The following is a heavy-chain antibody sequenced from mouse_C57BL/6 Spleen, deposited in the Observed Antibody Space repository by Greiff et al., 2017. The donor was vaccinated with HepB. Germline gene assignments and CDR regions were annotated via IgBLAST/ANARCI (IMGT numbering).Heavy chain of an antibody. D-gene: IGHD1-1*01. CDR1: GYTFTSYW. CDR2: IYPSDSET. V-gene: IGHV1-61*01. Sequence: QVQLQQPGAELVRPGSSVKLSCKASGYTFTSYWMDWVKQRPGQGLEWIGNIYPSDSETHYNQKFKDKATLTVDKSSSTAYMQLSSLTSEDSAVYCCARNVPDYYGSSYYFDYWGQGTTLTVSS. CDR3: ARNVPDYYGSSYYFDY. J-gene: IGHJ2*01.